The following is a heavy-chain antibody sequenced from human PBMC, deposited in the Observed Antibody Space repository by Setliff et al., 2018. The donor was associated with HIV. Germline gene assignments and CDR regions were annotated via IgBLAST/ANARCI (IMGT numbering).Heavy chain of an antibody. CDR2: IYSGGGT. Sequence: SLRLSCAASGFSVSNTFMTWVRQAPGKGLEWVSLIYSGGGTYYADSVKGRFIISRDNSKNTLYLQMNSLRAADTAVYYCARGRFDYVWGSPREFYYYYMDVWGKGTTVTVSS. CDR3: ARGRFDYVWGSPREFYYYYMDV. J-gene: IGHJ6*03. CDR1: GFSVSNTF. D-gene: IGHD3-16*01. V-gene: IGHV3-53*01.